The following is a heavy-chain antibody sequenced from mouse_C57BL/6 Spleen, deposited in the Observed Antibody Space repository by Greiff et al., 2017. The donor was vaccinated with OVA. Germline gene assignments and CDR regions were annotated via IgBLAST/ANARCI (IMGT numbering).Heavy chain of an antibody. CDR3: ARDQAYNWYFDV. J-gene: IGHJ1*03. CDR2: INYDGSST. Sequence: EVHLVESEGGLVQPGSSMKLSCTASGFTFSDYYMAWVRQVPEKGLEWVANINYDGSSTYYLDSLKSRFIISRDNAKNLLYLQMSSLKSEDSATYYCARDQAYNWYFDVWGTGTTVTVSS. V-gene: IGHV5-16*01. CDR1: GFTFSDYY.